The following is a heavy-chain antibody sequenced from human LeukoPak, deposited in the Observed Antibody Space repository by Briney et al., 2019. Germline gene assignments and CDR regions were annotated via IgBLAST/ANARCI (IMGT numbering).Heavy chain of an antibody. J-gene: IGHJ5*02. D-gene: IGHD3-10*01. CDR2: IYTSGST. CDR1: GGSISSGSYY. Sequence: SETLSLTCTVSGGSISSGSYYWSWIRQPAGKGLEWIGRIYTSGSTNYNPSLKSRVTISVDTSKNQFSLKLSSVTAADTAVYYCARGSRTRITMVRGAKPTDNWFDPWGQGTLVTVSS. V-gene: IGHV4-61*02. CDR3: ARGSRTRITMVRGAKPTDNWFDP.